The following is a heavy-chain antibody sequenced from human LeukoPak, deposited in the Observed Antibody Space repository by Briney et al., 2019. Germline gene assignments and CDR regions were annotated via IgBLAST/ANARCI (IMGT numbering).Heavy chain of an antibody. V-gene: IGHV4-59*11. CDR2: IYYSGST. J-gene: IGHJ2*01. CDR3: AGQTATIDGWYFDL. Sequence: SETLSLTCTVSGGSISSHYWSWIRQPPGKGLEWIGYIYYSGSTNYNPSLKSRVTISVDTSKNQFSLKLSSVTAADTAVYYCAGQTATIDGWYFDLWGRGTLVTVSS. D-gene: IGHD5-24*01. CDR1: GGSISSHY.